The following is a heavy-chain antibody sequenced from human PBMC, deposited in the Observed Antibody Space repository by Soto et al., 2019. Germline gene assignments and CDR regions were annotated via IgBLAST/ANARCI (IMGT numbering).Heavy chain of an antibody. CDR2: ISGSGDTT. CDR3: ARAPTLRYFDWSHASLVFDI. J-gene: IGHJ3*02. Sequence: GGSLRLSCAASEFTFSSYAMSWVRQAPGKGLEWVSAISGSGDTTYYADSVKGRFTISRDNSKNTLYLQINSLRAEDTAVYYCARAPTLRYFDWSHASLVFDIRGQGTSVTVSS. CDR1: EFTFSSYA. V-gene: IGHV3-23*01. D-gene: IGHD3-9*01.